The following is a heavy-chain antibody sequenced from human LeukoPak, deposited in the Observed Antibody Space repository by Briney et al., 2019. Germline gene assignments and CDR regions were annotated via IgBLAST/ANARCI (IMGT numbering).Heavy chain of an antibody. J-gene: IGHJ2*01. Sequence: SQTLSLTCTVSGGSISSGSEHWSWIRQPAGKGLEWIGRIYTSGSTNYNPSLKSRVTISVDTSKNQFSLKLSSVTAADTAVYYCARDQGDGYFDLWGRGTLVTASS. CDR1: GGSISSGSEH. CDR3: ARDQGDGYFDL. V-gene: IGHV4-61*02. CDR2: IYTSGST. D-gene: IGHD3-16*01.